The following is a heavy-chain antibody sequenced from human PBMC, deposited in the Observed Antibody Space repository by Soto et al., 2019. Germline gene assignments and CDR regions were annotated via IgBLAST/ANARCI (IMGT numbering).Heavy chain of an antibody. CDR3: AAGDFSNGFPYNEIKSLDP. CDR2: IYYTGAT. D-gene: IGHD3-3*01. V-gene: IGHV4-59*03. CDR1: SGSISSYY. Sequence: PSETLSLTCTVSSGSISSYYWTWIRQPPGRELEWIGYIYYTGATKYNPSLKSRVTISIDTFNNQFSLKISSVTAADTAMYYCAAGDFSNGFPYNEIKSLDPWGPGTLVTVYS. J-gene: IGHJ5*02.